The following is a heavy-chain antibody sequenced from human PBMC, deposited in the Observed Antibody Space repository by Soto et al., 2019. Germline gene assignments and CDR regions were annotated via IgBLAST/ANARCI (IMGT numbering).Heavy chain of an antibody. V-gene: IGHV4-39*01. D-gene: IGHD3-3*01. J-gene: IGHJ4*02. Sequence: SETLAVTCTVSGGSISISSYYWGWIRQPPGKGLEWIGSIYYSGSTYYNPSLKSRVTISVDTSKNQFSLKLSSVTAADTAVYYCARKGSYDFWSGYKGFGYWGQGTMVTVSS. CDR1: GGSISISSYY. CDR2: IYYSGST. CDR3: ARKGSYDFWSGYKGFGY.